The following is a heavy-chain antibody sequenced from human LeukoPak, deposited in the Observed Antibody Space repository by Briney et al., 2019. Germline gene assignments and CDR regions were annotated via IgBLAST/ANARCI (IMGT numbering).Heavy chain of an antibody. CDR1: GGSISSSSYY. J-gene: IGHJ5*02. V-gene: IGHV4-39*01. CDR3: ARRLPYCSSTNCYKLPTGPRFDP. CDR2: IYYSGST. Sequence: SETLSLTCTVSGGSISSSSYYWGWIRQPPGKGLEWIGSIYYSGSTYYNPSLKSRVTIFVDTSKNQFSLKLSSVTAADTAVYYCARRLPYCSSTNCYKLPTGPRFDPWGQGTLVTVSS. D-gene: IGHD2-2*02.